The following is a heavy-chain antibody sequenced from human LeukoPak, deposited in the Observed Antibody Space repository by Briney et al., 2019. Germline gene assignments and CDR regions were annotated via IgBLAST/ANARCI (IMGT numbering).Heavy chain of an antibody. V-gene: IGHV4-34*01. J-gene: IGHJ4*02. CDR1: SGSFSAYY. CDR2: INHSGST. CDR3: ARAVLRLGCDY. D-gene: IGHD2-15*01. Sequence: SETLSLTCAVYSGSFSAYYWSWIRQPPGKGLERIGEINHSGSTSYNPSLKSRVTISVDTSNNQFSLKLSSVTAADTAVYYCARAVLRLGCDYWGQGTLVTVSS.